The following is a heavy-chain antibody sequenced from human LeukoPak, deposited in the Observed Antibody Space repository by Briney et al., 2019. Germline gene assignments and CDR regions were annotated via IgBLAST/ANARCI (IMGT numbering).Heavy chain of an antibody. CDR1: GDSSRTNA. CDR2: ISAGSGNT. J-gene: IGHJ4*02. CDR3: ARDRGVRDDVLLWFGEPAPPYYFDY. V-gene: IGHV1-18*01. D-gene: IGHD3-10*01. Sequence: ASVKVSCKASGDSSRTNAIVWLRQAPGQRPEWMGWISAGSGNTKYSQKLQGRVTMTTDTSTSTAYMELRSLRSDDTAVYYCARDRGVRDDVLLWFGEPAPPYYFDYWGQGTLVTVSS.